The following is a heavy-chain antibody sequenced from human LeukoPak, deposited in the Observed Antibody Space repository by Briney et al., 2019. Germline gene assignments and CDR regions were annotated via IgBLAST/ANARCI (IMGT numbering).Heavy chain of an antibody. CDR1: GGSISNCL. CDR2: IYYSGST. J-gene: IGHJ4*02. Sequence: SETLSLTFTVSGGSISNCLWSWSRQPPGKGLEWIGYIYYSGSTNYNPSLKSRVTISLDTSKNQFSLKLSSVTAADTAVYYCHLRSTRYAFHSARFDYWGQGTLVTVSS. CDR3: HLRSTRYAFHSARFDY. V-gene: IGHV4-59*01. D-gene: IGHD5-12*01.